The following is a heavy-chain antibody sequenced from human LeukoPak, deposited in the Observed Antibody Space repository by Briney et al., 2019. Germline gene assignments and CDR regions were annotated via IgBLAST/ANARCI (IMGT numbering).Heavy chain of an antibody. CDR1: SGSISSSSYY. V-gene: IGHV4-39*01. CDR3: ARTDIVVVPAAPPGDY. Sequence: SETLSLTCTVSSGSISSSSYYWGWIRQPPGKGLEWIGSIYYSGSTYYNPSLKSRVTISVDTSKNQFSLKLSSVTAADTAVYYCARTDIVVVPAAPPGDYWGQGTLVTVSS. D-gene: IGHD2-2*01. J-gene: IGHJ4*02. CDR2: IYYSGST.